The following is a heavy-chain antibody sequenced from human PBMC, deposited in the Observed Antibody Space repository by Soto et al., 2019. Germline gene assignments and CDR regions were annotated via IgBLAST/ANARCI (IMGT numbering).Heavy chain of an antibody. CDR3: ERGRFGDVNWFDP. J-gene: IGHJ5*02. D-gene: IGHD3-10*01. CDR2: IYYSGST. CDR1: GGSISSYY. Sequence: SETLSLTCTVSGGSISSYYWSWIRQPPGKGLEWIGYIYYSGSTNYNPSLKSRVTISVDTSKNQFSLKLSSVTAADTAVYYCERGRFGDVNWFDPWGQGTLVTVSS. V-gene: IGHV4-59*01.